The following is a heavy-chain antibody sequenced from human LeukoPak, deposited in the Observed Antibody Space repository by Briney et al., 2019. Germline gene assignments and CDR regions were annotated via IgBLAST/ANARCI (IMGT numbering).Heavy chain of an antibody. Sequence: PSGTLSLTCAVSGGSISSSNWWSWVRQPPGKGLAWIGEIYHSGSTNYNPSLKSRVTISVDKSKNQFSLKLSSVTAADTAVYYCARATMVRGVIITGVYWGQGTLVTVSS. CDR2: IYHSGST. V-gene: IGHV4-4*02. CDR3: ARATMVRGVIITGVY. D-gene: IGHD3-10*01. J-gene: IGHJ4*02. CDR1: GGSISSSNW.